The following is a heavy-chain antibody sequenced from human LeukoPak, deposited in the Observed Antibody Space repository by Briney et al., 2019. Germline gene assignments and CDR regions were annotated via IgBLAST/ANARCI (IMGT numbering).Heavy chain of an antibody. Sequence: PGGSLRLPCAASGYTFTSYYMHWVRQAPGQGLEWMGIINPSGGSTSYAQKFQGRVTMTRDMSTSTVYMELSSLRSEDTAVYYCARDYGGRTPRGKPDYWGQGTLVTVSS. V-gene: IGHV1-46*03. CDR2: INPSGGST. CDR3: ARDYGGRTPRGKPDY. D-gene: IGHD4-23*01. J-gene: IGHJ4*02. CDR1: GYTFTSYY.